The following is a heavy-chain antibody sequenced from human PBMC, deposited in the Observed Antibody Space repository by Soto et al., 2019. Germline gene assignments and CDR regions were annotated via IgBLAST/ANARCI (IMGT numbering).Heavy chain of an antibody. J-gene: IGHJ4*02. CDR3: ARVPDD. Sequence: SETLSLTCAVSGGSISRGGYSWSWIRQPPGKGLEWIGYIYHSGSTYYNPSLKSRVTISVDRSKNQFSLKLSSVTAADTAVYYCARVPDDWGQGTLVTVSS. CDR2: IYHSGST. CDR1: GGSISRGGYS. V-gene: IGHV4-30-2*01.